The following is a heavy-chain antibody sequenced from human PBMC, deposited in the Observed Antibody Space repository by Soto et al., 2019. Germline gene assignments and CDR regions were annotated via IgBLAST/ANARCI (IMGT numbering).Heavy chain of an antibody. J-gene: IGHJ6*02. CDR3: AKEDIVVVPAAIPYYYYGMDV. Sequence: QVQLVQSGAEVKKPGSSVMVSCKASGGTFSSYAISWVRQAPGQGLEWMGGIIPIFGTANYAQKFQGRVTITADESTSTAYMELSSLRSEDTAVYYCAKEDIVVVPAAIPYYYYGMDVWGQGTTVTVSS. CDR2: IIPIFGTA. V-gene: IGHV1-69*01. D-gene: IGHD2-2*02. CDR1: GGTFSSYA.